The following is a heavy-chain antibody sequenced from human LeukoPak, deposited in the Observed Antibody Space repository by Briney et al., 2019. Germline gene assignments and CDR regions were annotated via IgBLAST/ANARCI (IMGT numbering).Heavy chain of an antibody. Sequence: GGSLRLSCAASGFTFSSYAMSWVRQAPGKGLEWVSAISGSGGSTYYADSVKGRFTISRDNSKNTLHLQMNSLRAEDTAVYYCAKAPLGNYYYYGMDVWGQGTTVTVSS. V-gene: IGHV3-23*01. D-gene: IGHD6-13*01. J-gene: IGHJ6*02. CDR2: ISGSGGST. CDR3: AKAPLGNYYYYGMDV. CDR1: GFTFSSYA.